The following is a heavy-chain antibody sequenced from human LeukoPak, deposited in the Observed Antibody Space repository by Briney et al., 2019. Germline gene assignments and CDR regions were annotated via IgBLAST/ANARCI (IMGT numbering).Heavy chain of an antibody. V-gene: IGHV4-39*07. CDR3: AFWSGYYSGSGEYN. D-gene: IGHD3-3*01. CDR1: GGSISGSSYY. J-gene: IGHJ4*02. Sequence: PSETLSLTCTVSGGSISGSSYYLGWIRQPPGKGLEWIGSIYYSGTTYYNPSLKSRVTISVDTSKNQFSLKLSSVTAADTAVYYCAFWSGYYSGSGEYNWGQGTLVTVSS. CDR2: IYYSGTT.